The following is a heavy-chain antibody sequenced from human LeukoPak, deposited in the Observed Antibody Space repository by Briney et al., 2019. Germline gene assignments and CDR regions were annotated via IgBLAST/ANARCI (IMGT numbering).Heavy chain of an antibody. CDR2: VDNDGSGT. CDR1: GFIFSNYW. D-gene: IGHD5-18*01. CDR3: ARSQRGYSYGDH. J-gene: IGHJ4*02. Sequence: GGSLRLSCAASGFIFSNYWMHWVRQVPGKGLVWVSRVDNDGSGTTYADSVKGRFTISRDNAKNTVYLQMNSLRAEDTAVYYCARSQRGYSYGDHWGQGTPVTVSS. V-gene: IGHV3-74*01.